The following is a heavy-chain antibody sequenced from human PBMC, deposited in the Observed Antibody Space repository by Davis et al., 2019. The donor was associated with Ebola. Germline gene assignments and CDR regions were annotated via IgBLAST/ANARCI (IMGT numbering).Heavy chain of an antibody. J-gene: IGHJ5*02. V-gene: IGHV3-21*01. Sequence: GESLKISCAASGFTFSSYSMNWVRQAPGKGLEWVSSISSSSSYIYYADSVKGRFTISRDNAKNSLYLQMNSLRAEDTAVYYCARDLQWLVYNWFDPWGQGTLVTVSS. CDR2: ISSSSSYI. CDR1: GFTFSSYS. D-gene: IGHD6-19*01. CDR3: ARDLQWLVYNWFDP.